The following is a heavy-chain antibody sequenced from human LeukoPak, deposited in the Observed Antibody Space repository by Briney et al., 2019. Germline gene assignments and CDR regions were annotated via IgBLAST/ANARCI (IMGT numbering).Heavy chain of an antibody. Sequence: GRSLRLSCAASGFTFGDYAMHWVRQAPEKGLEWVSGISWNSGNIGYSDSVKGRFTISRDNAKNSLYLQMNSLRPEDTALYYCANLHGDYRDFWGQGTLVTVSS. D-gene: IGHD4-17*01. J-gene: IGHJ4*02. V-gene: IGHV3-9*01. CDR2: ISWNSGNI. CDR1: GFTFGDYA. CDR3: ANLHGDYRDF.